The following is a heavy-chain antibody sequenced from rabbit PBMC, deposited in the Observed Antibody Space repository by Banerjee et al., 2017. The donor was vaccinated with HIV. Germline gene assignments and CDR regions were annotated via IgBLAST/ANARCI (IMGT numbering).Heavy chain of an antibody. CDR1: GFSLSDYW. CDR2: IGAGSSGST. Sequence: QQQLVESGGGLVQPEGSLTLTCKASGFSLSDYWICWVRQAPGKGLEWITCIGAGSSGSTYYASWAKGRFTISKTSSTTVTLQMTSLTAADTATYFCARDYAASDYNVFSLWGPGTLVTVS. J-gene: IGHJ4*01. D-gene: IGHD4-2*01. V-gene: IGHV1S45*01. CDR3: ARDYAASDYNVFSL.